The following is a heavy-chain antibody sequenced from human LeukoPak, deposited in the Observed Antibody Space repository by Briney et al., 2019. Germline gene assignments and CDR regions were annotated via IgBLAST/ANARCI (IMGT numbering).Heavy chain of an antibody. J-gene: IGHJ4*02. V-gene: IGHV3-21*01. CDR3: ARFHYYGSGSYTDYFDY. CDR2: ISSSSSYI. CDR1: GFTFDDYA. D-gene: IGHD3-10*01. Sequence: GGSLRLSCAASGFTFDDYATNWVRQAPGKGLEWVSSISSSSSYIYYADSVKGRFTISRDNAKNSLYLQMNSLRAEDTAVYYCARFHYYGSGSYTDYFDYWGQGTLVTVSS.